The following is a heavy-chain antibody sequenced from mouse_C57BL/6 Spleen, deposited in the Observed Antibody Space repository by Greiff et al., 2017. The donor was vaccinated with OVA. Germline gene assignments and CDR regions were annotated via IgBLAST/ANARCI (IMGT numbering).Heavy chain of an antibody. V-gene: IGHV5-4*01. J-gene: IGHJ2*01. CDR2: ISDGGSYT. Sequence: EVKLVESGGGLVKPGGSLKLSCAASGFTFSSYAMSWVRQTPEKRLEWVATISDGGSYTYYPDNVKGRFTISRDNAKNNLYLQMSHLKSEDTAMYYCAREEDYDYDGGGFDYWGQGTTLTVSS. CDR3: AREEDYDYDGGGFDY. CDR1: GFTFSSYA. D-gene: IGHD2-4*01.